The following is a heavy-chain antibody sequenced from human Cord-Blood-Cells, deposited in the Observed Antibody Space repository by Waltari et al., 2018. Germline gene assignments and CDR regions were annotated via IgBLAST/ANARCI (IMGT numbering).Heavy chain of an antibody. CDR2: IYYSGST. CDR1: GGSISSSSYY. D-gene: IGHD3-3*01. Sequence: QLQLQESGPGLVKPSETLSLTCTVSGGSISSSSYYWDWIRQPPGKGLEWIGSIYYSGSTYYNPSLKSRVTISVDTSKNQFSLKLSSVTAADTAVYYCARQPYDFWSGYYLDYWGQGTLVTVSS. V-gene: IGHV4-39*01. J-gene: IGHJ4*02. CDR3: ARQPYDFWSGYYLDY.